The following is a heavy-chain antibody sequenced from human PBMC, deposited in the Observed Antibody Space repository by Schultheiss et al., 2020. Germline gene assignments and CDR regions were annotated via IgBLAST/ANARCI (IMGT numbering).Heavy chain of an antibody. J-gene: IGHJ4*02. CDR1: GFTFSSYS. Sequence: GGSLRLSCAASGFTFSSYSMNWVRQAPGKGLEWVSSISSSSSYIYYADSVKGRFTISRDNAKNSLYLQMASLGSEDTAVYYCARSQWLGLDYWGQGTLVTVYS. CDR3: ARSQWLGLDY. D-gene: IGHD6-19*01. CDR2: ISSSSSYI. V-gene: IGHV3-21*01.